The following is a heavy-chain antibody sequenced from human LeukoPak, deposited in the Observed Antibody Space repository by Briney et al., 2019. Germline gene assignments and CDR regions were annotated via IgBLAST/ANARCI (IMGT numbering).Heavy chain of an antibody. CDR3: ARNQQLGGHSYYYYGMDV. V-gene: IGHV3-23*01. CDR1: GFTSIAYA. Sequence: GGSLRLSCEGSGFTSIAYALTWARQAPGKGLEWVSGISGGGVTTYYADSVKGRFTISRDNSKNTLYLQMNSLRADDTAIYYCARNQQLGGHSYYYYGMDVWGQGTTVTVSS. D-gene: IGHD3-16*01. CDR2: ISGGGVTT. J-gene: IGHJ6*02.